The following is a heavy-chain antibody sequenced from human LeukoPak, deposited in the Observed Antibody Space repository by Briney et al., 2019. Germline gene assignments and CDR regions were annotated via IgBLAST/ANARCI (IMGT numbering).Heavy chain of an antibody. Sequence: GASVKVSCKASGYTFTGYDINWVRQATGQGLEWMGWMNPNSGNTGYVQKFQGRVTMTRNTSISTAYMELSSLRSEDTAVYYCARGWTTVVTPLAYWGQGTLVTVSS. J-gene: IGHJ4*02. D-gene: IGHD4-23*01. CDR2: MNPNSGNT. V-gene: IGHV1-8*01. CDR3: ARGWTTVVTPLAY. CDR1: GYTFTGYD.